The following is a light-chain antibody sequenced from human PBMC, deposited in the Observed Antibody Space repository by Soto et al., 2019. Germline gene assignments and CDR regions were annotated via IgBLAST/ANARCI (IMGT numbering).Light chain of an antibody. CDR1: SSDVGGYSY. CDR3: SSYTSSSTLDV. J-gene: IGLJ1*01. V-gene: IGLV2-14*01. Sequence: ALTQPASVSGSPGQSITISCTGTSSDVGGYSYVSWYQQHPGKAPKLMIYDVSNRPSGVSNRFSGSKSGNTASLTISGLQAEDEADYYCSSYTSSSTLDVFGTGTKVTVL. CDR2: DVS.